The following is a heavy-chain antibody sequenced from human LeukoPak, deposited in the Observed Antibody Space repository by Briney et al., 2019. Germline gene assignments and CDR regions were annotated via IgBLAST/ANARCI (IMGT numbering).Heavy chain of an antibody. D-gene: IGHD3-22*01. CDR2: IYTSGST. Sequence: SETLSLTCTVSGGSISSGSYYWSWIRQPAGKGLEWIGRIYTSGSTNYNPSLKSRVTISEDTSKNQFSLKLSSVTAADTAVYYCANGGENHYYDWFDPWGQGTLVTVSS. V-gene: IGHV4-61*02. J-gene: IGHJ5*02. CDR1: GGSISSGSYY. CDR3: ANGGENHYYDWFDP.